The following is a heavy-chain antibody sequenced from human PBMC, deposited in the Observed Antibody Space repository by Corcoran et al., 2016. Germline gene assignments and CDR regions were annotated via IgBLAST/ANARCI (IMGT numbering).Heavy chain of an antibody. J-gene: IGHJ4*02. CDR1: GFTFSNHG. CDR3: ARDWGTTTTSGYCFDY. D-gene: IGHD3-16*01. Sequence: QVQLVESGGGVVQPGRSLRLSCAASGFTFSNHGMHWVRQAPGKGLEWVAIIWYDGSNKYYADSVKGRFTISRDNSKKTLWLQIDSLRADATAVYYCARDWGTTTTSGYCFDYWGQGILVTVSS. CDR2: IWYDGSNK. V-gene: IGHV3-33*01.